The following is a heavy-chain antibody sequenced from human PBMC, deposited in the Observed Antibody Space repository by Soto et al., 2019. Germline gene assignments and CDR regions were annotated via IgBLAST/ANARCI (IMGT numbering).Heavy chain of an antibody. CDR1: GFTFSSYW. J-gene: IGHJ4*02. CDR2: IKQDGSEK. Sequence: PGGSLRLSCAASGFTFSSYWMSWVRQSPGKGLEWVANIKQDGSEKYYVDSVKGRFTISRDNAKNSLYLQMNSLRAEDTAVYYCARDSYYYDSSGYYHLDYWGQGTLVTVSS. CDR3: ARDSYYYDSSGYYHLDY. V-gene: IGHV3-7*01. D-gene: IGHD3-22*01.